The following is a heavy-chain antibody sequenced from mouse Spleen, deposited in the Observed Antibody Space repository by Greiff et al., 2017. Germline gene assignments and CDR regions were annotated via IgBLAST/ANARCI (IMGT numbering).Heavy chain of an antibody. Sequence: QVQLQQSGAELARSGASVKLSCKASGYTFTSYGISWVKQRTGQGLEWIGEIYPRSGNTYYNEKFKGKATLTADKSSSTAYMELRSLTSEDSAVYFCVYNYYAMDYWGQGTSVTVSS. CDR3: VYNYYAMDY. CDR2: IYPRSGNT. CDR1: GYTFTSYG. J-gene: IGHJ4*01. D-gene: IGHD2-1*01. V-gene: IGHV1-81*01.